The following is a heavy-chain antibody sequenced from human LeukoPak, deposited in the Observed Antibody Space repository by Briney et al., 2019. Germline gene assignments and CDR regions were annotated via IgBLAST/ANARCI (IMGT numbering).Heavy chain of an antibody. CDR2: IYYSGST. J-gene: IGHJ6*02. Sequence: PSETLSLTCTVSGGSISSYYWSWIRQPPGKGLEWIGYIYYSGSTNYNPSLKSRVTISVDTSKNQLSLKLSSVTAADTAVYYCARARAPYSSAYGMDVWGQGTTVTVSS. V-gene: IGHV4-59*01. CDR3: ARARAPYSSAYGMDV. D-gene: IGHD3-22*01. CDR1: GGSISSYY.